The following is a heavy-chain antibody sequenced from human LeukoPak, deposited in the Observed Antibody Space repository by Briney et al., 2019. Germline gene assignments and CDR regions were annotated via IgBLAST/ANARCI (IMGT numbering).Heavy chain of an antibody. D-gene: IGHD3-10*01. Sequence: SETLSLTCTVSGGSISSGDYYWSWIRQPPGKGLEWIGYIYYSGSTYYNPSLKSRLTISVDTSKNQFSLKLRSVTAADTAVYYCARGSTIVRDFDYWGQGTLVTVSS. CDR3: ARGSTIVRDFDY. CDR1: GGSISSGDYY. J-gene: IGHJ4*02. V-gene: IGHV4-30-4*01. CDR2: IYYSGST.